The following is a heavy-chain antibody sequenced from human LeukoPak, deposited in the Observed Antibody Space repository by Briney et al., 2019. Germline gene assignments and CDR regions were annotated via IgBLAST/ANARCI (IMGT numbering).Heavy chain of an antibody. CDR2: IWYDGSKK. J-gene: IGHJ6*03. CDR3: ARVGYSSSWYTRNYYYYYYMDV. V-gene: IGHV3-33*01. Sequence: GGSLRLSCAASGFTFSSYGMHWVRQAPGKGLEWVAVIWYDGSKKYYAGSVKGRFTISRDNSKNTLCLQMNSLRADDTAVYYCARVGYSSSWYTRNYYYYYYMDVWGKGTTVTVSS. D-gene: IGHD6-13*01. CDR1: GFTFSSYG.